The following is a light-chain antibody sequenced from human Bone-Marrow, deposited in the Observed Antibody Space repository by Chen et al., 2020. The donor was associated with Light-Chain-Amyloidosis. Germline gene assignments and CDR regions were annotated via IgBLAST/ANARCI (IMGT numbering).Light chain of an antibody. Sequence: DIQMTQSPSTLSGSVGDRVTITCRASQSISSWLAWYQQKPGKAPKLLIYQASTLISGVPSRFSGSGSGTEFIFTISGLQPDDFATYYCQQYESYPRTFGQGTKLEI. CDR3: QQYESYPRT. CDR2: QAS. V-gene: IGKV1-5*03. CDR1: QSISSW. J-gene: IGKJ1*01.